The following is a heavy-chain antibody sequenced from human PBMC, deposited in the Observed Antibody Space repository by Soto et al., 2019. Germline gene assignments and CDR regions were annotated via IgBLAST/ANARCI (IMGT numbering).Heavy chain of an antibody. Sequence: SETLSLTCAVYGGSFSGYYWSWIRQPPGKGLEWIGEINHSGSTNYNPALKSRVTISVDTSKNQFSLKLSFVTAADTAVYYCARGWGRFDYWGQGTLVTVSS. CDR1: GGSFSGYY. CDR2: INHSGST. CDR3: ARGWGRFDY. D-gene: IGHD7-27*01. V-gene: IGHV4-34*01. J-gene: IGHJ4*02.